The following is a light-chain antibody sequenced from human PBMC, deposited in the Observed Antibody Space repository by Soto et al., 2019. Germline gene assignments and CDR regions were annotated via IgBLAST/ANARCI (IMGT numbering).Light chain of an antibody. V-gene: IGKV3-15*01. J-gene: IGKJ1*01. CDR1: ESVSRN. CDR3: QQYNNWPRT. CDR2: GAS. Sequence: ETVMTQSPATLSVSPGDRATVSCRASESVSRNLAWYQQKPGQAPRLLIHGASTRATGVPARFSGSGSGTEFTLTISSLQSEDFALYSCQQYNNWPRTFGQGTKVEIK.